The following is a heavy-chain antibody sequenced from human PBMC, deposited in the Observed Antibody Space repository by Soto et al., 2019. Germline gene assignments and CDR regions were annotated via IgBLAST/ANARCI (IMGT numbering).Heavy chain of an antibody. CDR1: GFTFSSYA. J-gene: IGHJ4*02. CDR3: AKHDFWTLYNTGLDS. CDR2: ISYDGSYK. D-gene: IGHD3-3*01. V-gene: IGHV3-30-3*02. Sequence: GGSLRLSCAASGFTFSSYAMHWVRQAPGKGLEWVAVISYDGSYKYYADSVKGRFTISRDNFKNMLYLQMNSLRAEDTAVYYCAKHDFWTLYNTGLDSWGQGTLVTVS.